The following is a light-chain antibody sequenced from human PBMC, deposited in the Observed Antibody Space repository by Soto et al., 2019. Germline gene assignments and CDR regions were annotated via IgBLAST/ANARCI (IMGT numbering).Light chain of an antibody. CDR3: QQYDNSWA. CDR1: QGISSY. CDR2: GAS. V-gene: IGKV1-8*01. Sequence: AIRLTQSPSSLSSSPGDRATITCRASQGISSYLAWYQQKPGKAPRLLIYGASTLHSGIPARFSGSGSGTEFTLTISRLQPEDVAAYYCQQYDNSWAFGQGTKVDIK. J-gene: IGKJ1*01.